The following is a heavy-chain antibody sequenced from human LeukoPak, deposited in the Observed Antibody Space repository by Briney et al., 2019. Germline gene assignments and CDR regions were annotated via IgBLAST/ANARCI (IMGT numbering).Heavy chain of an antibody. CDR2: IYYSGST. J-gene: IGHJ4*02. CDR3: ARSQLPLSGFDY. D-gene: IGHD2-15*01. Sequence: PSETLSLTCTVSGGSISSGDYYWSWIRQPPGKGLEWIGYIYYSGSTYYNPSLKSRVTISADTSKNQFSLKLSSVTAADTAVYYCARSQLPLSGFDYWGQGTLVTVSS. V-gene: IGHV4-30-4*01. CDR1: GGSISSGDYY.